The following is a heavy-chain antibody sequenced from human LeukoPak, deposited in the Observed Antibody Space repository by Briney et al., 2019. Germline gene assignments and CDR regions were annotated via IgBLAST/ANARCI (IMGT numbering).Heavy chain of an antibody. J-gene: IGHJ4*02. V-gene: IGHV4-4*02. D-gene: IGHD3-22*01. CDR1: GDSINSLDL. Sequence: SETLSLTCTVSGDSINSLDLWSWVRQPPGTGLEWIGEMYLSGTTHSNPSVKSRVTIPIDKSKNQFFLNLSSVTAADTAVYYCAGLVGRYSSGLYYYYFDYWGQGTLVTVSS. CDR2: MYLSGTT. CDR3: AGLVGRYSSGLYYYYFDY.